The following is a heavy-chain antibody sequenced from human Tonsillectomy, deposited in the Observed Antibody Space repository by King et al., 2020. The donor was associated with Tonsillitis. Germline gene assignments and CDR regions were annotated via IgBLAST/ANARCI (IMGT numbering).Heavy chain of an antibody. CDR3: ARDSYDSSGYLFDY. D-gene: IGHD3-22*01. J-gene: IGHJ4*02. CDR2: ISYDGSNK. Sequence: VQLVESGGGVVQPGRSLRLSCAASGFTFSSHAMHWVRQAPGKGLEWVAVISYDGSNKYYADSVKGRFTISRDNSKNTLDLQMNSLRAEDTAVYYCARDSYDSSGYLFDYWGQGTLVTVSS. V-gene: IGHV3-30*01. CDR1: GFTFSSHA.